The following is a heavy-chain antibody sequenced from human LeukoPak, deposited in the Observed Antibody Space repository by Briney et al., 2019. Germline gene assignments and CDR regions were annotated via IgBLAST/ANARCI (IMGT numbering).Heavy chain of an antibody. CDR3: ASTEGVTTRTWKRKFDY. V-gene: IGHV1-2*02. J-gene: IGHJ4*02. CDR1: VYTFTGYY. CDR2: INPNSGGT. Sequence: ASVTVSCKASVYTFTGYYMHWVRQAPGQGLEWMGWINPNSGGTNYAQKVQGRVTMTRDTSISTAYVELSRLRSDDRAVYYCASTEGVTTRTWKRKFDYWGQGTLVTVSS. D-gene: IGHD4-17*01.